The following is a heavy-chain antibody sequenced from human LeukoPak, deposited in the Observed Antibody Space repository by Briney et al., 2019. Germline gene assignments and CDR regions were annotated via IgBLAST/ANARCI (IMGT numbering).Heavy chain of an antibody. CDR2: MNPNSGST. CDR3: ARGSHSSSCFDY. CDR1: GYTFTSYD. J-gene: IGHJ4*02. Sequence: ASVKVSCKASGYTFTSYDINWVRQATGQGLEWMGWMNPNSGSTGYAQKFQGRVTITRNTSISTAYMELSSLRSEDTAVYYCARGSHSSSCFDYWGQGTLVTVSS. V-gene: IGHV1-8*03. D-gene: IGHD6-13*01.